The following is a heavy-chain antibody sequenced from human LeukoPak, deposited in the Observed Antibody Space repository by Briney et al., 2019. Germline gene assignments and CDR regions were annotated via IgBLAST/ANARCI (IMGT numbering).Heavy chain of an antibody. CDR1: GGSISSGSYY. CDR2: IYTSGST. D-gene: IGHD6-19*01. Sequence: SETLSLTCTVSGGSISSGSYYWSWIRQPAGKGLEWIGRIYTSGSTNYNPSLKSRVTISVDTSKNQFSLKLSSVTAADTAVYYCARHAYSSGWYRFFDPWGQGTLVTVSS. J-gene: IGHJ5*02. CDR3: ARHAYSSGWYRFFDP. V-gene: IGHV4-61*02.